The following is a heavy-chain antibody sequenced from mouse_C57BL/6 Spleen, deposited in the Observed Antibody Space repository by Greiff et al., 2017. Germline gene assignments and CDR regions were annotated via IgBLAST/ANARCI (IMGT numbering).Heavy chain of an antibody. Sequence: VQLQESGAELARPGASVKMSCKASGYTFTSYTMHWVKQRPGQGLEWIGYINPSSGYTKYNQKFKDKATLTADKSSSTAYMQLSSLTSEDSAVYYCARSNGSPMDYWGQGTSVTVSS. CDR2: INPSSGYT. J-gene: IGHJ4*01. V-gene: IGHV1-4*01. CDR3: ARSNGSPMDY. CDR1: GYTFTSYT. D-gene: IGHD2-2*01.